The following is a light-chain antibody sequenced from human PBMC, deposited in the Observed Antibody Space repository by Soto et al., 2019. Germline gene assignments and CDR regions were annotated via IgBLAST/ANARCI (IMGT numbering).Light chain of an antibody. CDR2: WAS. V-gene: IGKV3-15*01. J-gene: IGKJ4*01. Sequence: EIVMTQSPATLSLSPGERATLSCRATQNGSNNLAWYQQKPGQAPQLLIYWASTRATGIPARFSGSGSGTEFTLNISSVQSEDFAVYYCQQYVNWPLTFGGGTKVDIK. CDR1: QNGSNN. CDR3: QQYVNWPLT.